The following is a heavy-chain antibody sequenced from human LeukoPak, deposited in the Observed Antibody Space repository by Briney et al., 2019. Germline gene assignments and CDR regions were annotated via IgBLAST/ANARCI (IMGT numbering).Heavy chain of an antibody. CDR1: GYVFTGYY. Sequence: ASVKVSCKASGYVFTGYYMHWVRQAPGQGHEWIGWINPSSGGTNYAQKFQGRVTMTRDTSISTAYMELSRLRSDDTAVYYCASAPSYSSSWYDWFDPWGQGTLVTVPS. CDR3: ASAPSYSSSWYDWFDP. CDR2: INPSSGGT. D-gene: IGHD6-13*01. V-gene: IGHV1-2*02. J-gene: IGHJ5*02.